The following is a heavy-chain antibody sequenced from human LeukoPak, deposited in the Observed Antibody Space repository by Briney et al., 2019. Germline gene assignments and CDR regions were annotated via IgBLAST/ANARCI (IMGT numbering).Heavy chain of an antibody. J-gene: IGHJ4*02. CDR1: GFTFSSYG. D-gene: IGHD6-19*01. Sequence: GGSLRLSCAASGFTFSSYGMHWVRQAPGKGLEWVAFIRYDGNNKYYADSVKGRFTISRDDSKNTLYLQMNSLRAEDTAVYYCATEVGSGWSLQYWGQGTLVTASS. CDR2: IRYDGNNK. CDR3: ATEVGSGWSLQY. V-gene: IGHV3-30*02.